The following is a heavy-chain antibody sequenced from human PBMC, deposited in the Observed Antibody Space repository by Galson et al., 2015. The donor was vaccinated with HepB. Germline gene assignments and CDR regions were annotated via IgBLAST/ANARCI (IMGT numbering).Heavy chain of an antibody. CDR2: VNPNSGAT. D-gene: IGHD3-10*01. Sequence: SVKVSCKASGYTFTNFYIHWVRQVPGQGPECMGWVNPNSGATTYTPKFQDRLTMTRDTSLRTAYMELSSLTSEDTATYYCARAPRISFGELMQPLTKWGLGTLVTVSS. J-gene: IGHJ4*02. V-gene: IGHV1-2*02. CDR3: ARAPRISFGELMQPLTK. CDR1: GYTFTNFY.